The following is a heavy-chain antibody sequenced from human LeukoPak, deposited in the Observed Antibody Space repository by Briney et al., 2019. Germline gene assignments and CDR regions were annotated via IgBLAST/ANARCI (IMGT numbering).Heavy chain of an antibody. CDR2: IYYSGST. V-gene: IGHV4-39*02. CDR1: GGSISSSSYY. J-gene: IGHJ2*01. Sequence: SETLSLTCTVSGGSISSSSYYWGWIRQPPGKGLEWIGSIYYSGSTYYNPSLKSRVTISVDTSKNQFSLKLSSVTAADTAVYYCARDRDSSGWYWYFDLWGRGTLVTVSS. CDR3: ARDRDSSGWYWYFDL. D-gene: IGHD3-22*01.